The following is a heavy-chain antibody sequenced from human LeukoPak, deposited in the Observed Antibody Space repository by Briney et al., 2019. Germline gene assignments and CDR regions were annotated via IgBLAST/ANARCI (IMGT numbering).Heavy chain of an antibody. CDR1: GFTFSSYS. J-gene: IGHJ4*02. CDR2: ISSSSSTI. Sequence: GGSLRLSCAASGFTFSSYSMNWVRQAPGKGLEWVSYISSSSSTIYYADSVKGRFTISRDNSKNTLYLQMNSLRAEDTAVYYCARDPEVYYGSGSYSFDYWGQGTLVTVSS. V-gene: IGHV3-48*01. CDR3: ARDPEVYYGSGSYSFDY. D-gene: IGHD3-10*01.